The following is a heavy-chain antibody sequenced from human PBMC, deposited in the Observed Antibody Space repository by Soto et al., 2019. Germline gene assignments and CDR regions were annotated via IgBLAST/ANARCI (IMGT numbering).Heavy chain of an antibody. CDR1: GGSFSGYY. J-gene: IGHJ6*03. CDR2: INHSGST. Sequence: QVQLQQWGAGLLKPSETLSLTCAVYGGSFSGYYWSWIRQPPGKGLEWIGEINHSGSTNYNPSLKSRVTISVDTSKNQFSLKLSSVTAADTAVYYCARGPYYGSGSSPPYYYYMDVWGKGTTVTVSS. CDR3: ARGPYYGSGSSPPYYYYMDV. V-gene: IGHV4-34*01. D-gene: IGHD3-10*01.